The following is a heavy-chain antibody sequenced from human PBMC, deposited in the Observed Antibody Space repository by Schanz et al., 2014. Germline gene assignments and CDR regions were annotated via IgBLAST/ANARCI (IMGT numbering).Heavy chain of an antibody. Sequence: EVQLVESGGGLVKPGGSLKLSCAASRLTFNNAWMHWVRQAPGKGLEWVANIKQDGIEKYYVDSVKGRFTLSRDNAKKTMDLQMNSLRVEDTAVYYCARDPNSVNEIDYWGQGTLVTVSS. CDR3: ARDPNSVNEIDY. J-gene: IGHJ4*02. CDR2: IKQDGIEK. CDR1: RLTFNNAW. V-gene: IGHV3-7*03. D-gene: IGHD5-12*01.